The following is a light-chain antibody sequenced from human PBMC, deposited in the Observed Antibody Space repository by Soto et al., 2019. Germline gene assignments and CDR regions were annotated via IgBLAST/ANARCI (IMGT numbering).Light chain of an antibody. CDR3: QQRSNWPLT. CDR1: QSVRSSF. CDR2: GAS. Sequence: EIVMTQSPATLSVSPGERATLSCRASQSVRSSFLAWYQQKPGQAPSLLIYGASSRATGIPDRFSGSGSGTDFTLTISSLQSEDFAVYYCQQRSNWPLTFGGGTKVDIK. V-gene: IGKV3D-20*02. J-gene: IGKJ4*01.